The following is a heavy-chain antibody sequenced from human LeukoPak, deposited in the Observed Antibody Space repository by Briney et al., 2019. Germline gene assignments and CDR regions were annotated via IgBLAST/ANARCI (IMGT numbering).Heavy chain of an antibody. J-gene: IGHJ4*02. CDR1: GGSISSGTYY. CDR3: AAHSSGSSYYLDY. Sequence: PSQTLSLTCTVSGGSISSGTYYWSWIRQPAGKGLEWIGRIYTSGSTNYNPSLKSGVTISVDTSKNQFSLKLSSVTAADTAVYYCAAHSSGSSYYLDYWGQGTLVTVSS. D-gene: IGHD3-22*01. V-gene: IGHV4-61*02. CDR2: IYTSGST.